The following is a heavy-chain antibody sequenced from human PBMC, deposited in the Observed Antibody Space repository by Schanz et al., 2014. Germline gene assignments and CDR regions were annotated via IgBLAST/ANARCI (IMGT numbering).Heavy chain of an antibody. CDR2: IGYDGSEK. CDR1: GLNFDYYG. V-gene: IGHV3-33*01. J-gene: IGHJ4*02. Sequence: QVQLVESGGGVVQPGRSLRLSCATSGLNFDYYGMNWVRQAPGKGLEWVANIGYDGSEKYYVDSVKGRFTISRDNSKDTLYLQMSGLTPEDTAVYYCARDGDFDYWGQGTLVTVYS. CDR3: ARDGDFDY.